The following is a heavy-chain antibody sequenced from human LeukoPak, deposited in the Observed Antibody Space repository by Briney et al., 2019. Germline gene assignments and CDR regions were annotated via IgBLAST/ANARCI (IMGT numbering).Heavy chain of an antibody. CDR3: ARDLTTYGQRSFFDY. CDR1: GYTFSSYG. J-gene: IGHJ4*02. Sequence: ASVKVSCKASGYTFSSYGITWVRQAPGQGLEWMGWISAYNGDKDYAQKFQGRITMTTDTSAPTAYLELRSLRSDDTALYCCARDLTTYGQRSFFDYWGQGTLVTVSS. D-gene: IGHD1-26*01. V-gene: IGHV1-18*01. CDR2: ISAYNGDK.